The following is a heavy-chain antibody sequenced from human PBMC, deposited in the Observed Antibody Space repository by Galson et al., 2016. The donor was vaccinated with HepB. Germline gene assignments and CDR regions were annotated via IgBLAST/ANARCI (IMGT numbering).Heavy chain of an antibody. D-gene: IGHD2-15*01. Sequence: CAISGDSVSSNSATWNWIRQSPSRGLEWLGRTYYRSVWLDDYAISVKSRISINPDTSKNRFSLHLGSVTPEDTAVYYCTRERRYCSDGSCYSFDYWGLGILVTVSS. J-gene: IGHJ4*02. CDR1: GDSVSSNSAT. CDR3: TRERRYCSDGSCYSFDY. CDR2: TYYRSVWLD. V-gene: IGHV6-1*01.